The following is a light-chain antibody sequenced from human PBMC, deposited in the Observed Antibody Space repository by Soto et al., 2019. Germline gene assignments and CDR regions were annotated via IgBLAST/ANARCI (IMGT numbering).Light chain of an antibody. Sequence: QSVLTQPPSASGSPGQSVTISCTGTSSDVGGYNYVSWYQQHPGKAPKLIIYEVTNRPSGVPDRFSGSKSGNTASLTVSGLQAEDEADYYCSSYAGNYNLVFGGGTKVTV. CDR1: SSDVGGYNY. CDR2: EVT. J-gene: IGLJ2*01. V-gene: IGLV2-8*01. CDR3: SSYAGNYNLV.